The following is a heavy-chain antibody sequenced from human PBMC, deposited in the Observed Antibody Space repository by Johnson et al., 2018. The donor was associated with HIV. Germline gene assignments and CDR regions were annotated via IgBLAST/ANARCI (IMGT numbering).Heavy chain of an antibody. CDR3: AIHYYGTLGSFDI. D-gene: IGHD3-10*01. CDR2: ISHDGSKK. J-gene: IGHJ3*02. CDR1: GFPFSTYS. Sequence: QVQLVESGGGVVQPGRSLRLSCAASGFPFSTYSMHWVRQAPGKGLEWVTVISHDGSKKYYADSLKGRFTISRDNSKNTLYLQMNSLRAEDTAVYYCAIHYYGTLGSFDIWGQGTMVTVSS. V-gene: IGHV3-30-3*01.